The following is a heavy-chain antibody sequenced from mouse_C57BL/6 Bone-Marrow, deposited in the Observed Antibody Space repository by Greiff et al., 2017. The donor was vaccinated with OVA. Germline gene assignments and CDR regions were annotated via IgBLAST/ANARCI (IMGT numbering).Heavy chain of an antibody. CDR3: ARGWDYYGSTLYYFDY. CDR1: GYTFTSYD. D-gene: IGHD1-1*01. J-gene: IGHJ2*01. Sequence: LVEPGPELVKPGASVKLSCKASGYTFTSYDINWVKQRPGQGLEWIGWIYPRDGSTKYNEKFKGKATLTVDTSSSTAYMELHSLTSEDSAVYFCARGWDYYGSTLYYFDYWGQGTTLTVSS. V-gene: IGHV1-85*01. CDR2: IYPRDGST.